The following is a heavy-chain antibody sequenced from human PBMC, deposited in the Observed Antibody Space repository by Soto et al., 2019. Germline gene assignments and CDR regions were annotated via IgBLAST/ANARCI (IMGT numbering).Heavy chain of an antibody. J-gene: IGHJ4*02. V-gene: IGHV4-59*01. CDR1: GGSISSYY. CDR3: ARESYYGSGATVVAY. CDR2: IYYSGTT. D-gene: IGHD3-10*01. Sequence: QVQLQESGPGLVKPSETLSLTCTVSGGSISSYYWSWIRQPPGKGLEWIGYIYYSGTTSYNPSLNSRGTMSVDTSKNQFSLKVNSVTAADTAVYYCARESYYGSGATVVAYWGQGTLVTVSS.